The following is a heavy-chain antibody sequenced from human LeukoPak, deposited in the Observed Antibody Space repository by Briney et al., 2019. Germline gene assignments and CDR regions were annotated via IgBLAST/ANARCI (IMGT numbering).Heavy chain of an antibody. CDR3: ARGERGSDY. V-gene: IGHV4-38-2*02. J-gene: IGHJ4*02. CDR1: GYSISSGYY. Sequence: PSETLSLTCTVSGYSISSGYYWGWIRQPPGKGLEWIASIYHTGSTYYNPSLKSRVTISVDTSKSHFSLKLTSVTAADTAMYYCARGERGSDYWGQGTLITVSS. CDR2: IYHTGST. D-gene: IGHD5-24*01.